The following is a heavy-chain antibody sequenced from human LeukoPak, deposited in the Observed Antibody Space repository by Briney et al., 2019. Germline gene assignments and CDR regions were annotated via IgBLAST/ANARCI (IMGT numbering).Heavy chain of an antibody. CDR1: GFTFSNAW. J-gene: IGHJ3*02. CDR2: IKSKTDGGTT. D-gene: IGHD3-16*02. Sequence: KSGGSLRLSCAASGFTFSNAWMSWVRQAPGKGLEWVGRIKSKTDGGTTDYAAPVKGRFTISRDDSKNTLYLQMNSLKTEDTAVYYCTRSRYRETSKGDGSDAFDIWGQGTMVTVSS. V-gene: IGHV3-15*01. CDR3: TRSRYRETSKGDGSDAFDI.